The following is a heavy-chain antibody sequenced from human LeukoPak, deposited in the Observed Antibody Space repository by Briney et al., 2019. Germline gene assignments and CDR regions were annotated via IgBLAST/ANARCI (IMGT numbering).Heavy chain of an antibody. D-gene: IGHD5-18*01. J-gene: IGHJ6*03. CDR1: GVRFDDYS. V-gene: IGHV3-20*04. Sequence: PGGSLRLSCAASGVRFDDYSMTWVRQAPGKGLEWVSSINWNGGSTAYADSVKGRFTISRDNAKNSLYLQMNSLRPEDTALYFCARDGVANTAMDYYYYFYLDIWGKGTTVTVSS. CDR2: INWNGGST. CDR3: ARDGVANTAMDYYYYFYLDI.